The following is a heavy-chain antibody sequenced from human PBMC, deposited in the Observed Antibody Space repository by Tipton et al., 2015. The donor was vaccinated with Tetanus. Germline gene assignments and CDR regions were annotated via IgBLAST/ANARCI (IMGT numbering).Heavy chain of an antibody. CDR1: GGSISSSY. D-gene: IGHD6-6*01. V-gene: IGHV4-59*01. CDR2: VSHSGST. Sequence: TLSLTCTVSGGSISSSYWNWIRQPPGKGLEWIGYVSHSGSTNSNPSLKSRITISIDTSKNQFSLELTSVTAADTAVYYCARGVRYSGSSFHWFDTWGQGTLVTVSS. J-gene: IGHJ5*02. CDR3: ARGVRYSGSSFHWFDT.